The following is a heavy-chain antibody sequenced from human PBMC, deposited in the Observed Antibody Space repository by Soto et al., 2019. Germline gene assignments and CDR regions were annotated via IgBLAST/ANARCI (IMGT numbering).Heavy chain of an antibody. J-gene: IGHJ6*02. Sequence: PGGSLRLSCAASGFTFSRNSMNWVRQAPAKGLEWVSYISSSSSTIYYADSVKGRFTISRDNAKNSLYLQMNSLRDEDTAVYYCASTQLGTRGYSDYDSDYGLDVWGQGTTVTVSS. V-gene: IGHV3-48*02. D-gene: IGHD5-12*01. CDR2: ISSSSSTI. CDR1: GFTFSRNS. CDR3: ASTQLGTRGYSDYDSDYGLDV.